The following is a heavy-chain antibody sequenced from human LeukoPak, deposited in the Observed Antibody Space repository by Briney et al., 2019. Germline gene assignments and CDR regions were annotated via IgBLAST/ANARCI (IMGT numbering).Heavy chain of an antibody. CDR1: GFTFSNYW. D-gene: IGHD5-18*01. CDR3: ARGYSYGYRIDY. CDR2: INSDGGNT. V-gene: IGHV3-74*01. Sequence: PGGSLRLSCATSGFTFSNYWMHWVRQAPGKGLVWVSRINSDGGNTSYADSVKGRFTISRDNAKRTLYLQMNSLRAEDTAVYYCARGYSYGYRIDYWGQGTLVTVSS. J-gene: IGHJ4*02.